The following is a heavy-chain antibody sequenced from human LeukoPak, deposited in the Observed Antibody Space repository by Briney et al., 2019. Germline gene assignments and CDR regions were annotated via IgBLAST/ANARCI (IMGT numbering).Heavy chain of an antibody. CDR1: GLIFRNYG. CDR3: AKDIEAAGDY. CDR2: ISYDGSNK. Sequence: PGGSLRLSCVASGLIFRNYGMHWVRQAPGKGLEWVAVISYDGSNKYYADSVKGRFTISRDNSKNTLYLQMNSLRAEDTAVYYCAKDIEAAGDYWGQGTLVTVSS. V-gene: IGHV3-30*18. D-gene: IGHD6-13*01. J-gene: IGHJ4*02.